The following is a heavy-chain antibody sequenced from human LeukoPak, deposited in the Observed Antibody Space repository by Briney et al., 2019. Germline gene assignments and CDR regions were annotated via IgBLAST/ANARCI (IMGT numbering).Heavy chain of an antibody. CDR1: GYTFTGYY. V-gene: IGHV1-18*03. Sequence: ASVKVSCKASGYTFTGYYMHWVRQAPGQGLEWMGWISGSTGDTNYAQKFQGRVTMTADTSSSTAYMELRSLRLDDMAVYYCARDENYGIFFNVDYWGQGTLVTVSS. D-gene: IGHD4-17*01. CDR3: ARDENYGIFFNVDY. CDR2: ISGSTGDT. J-gene: IGHJ4*02.